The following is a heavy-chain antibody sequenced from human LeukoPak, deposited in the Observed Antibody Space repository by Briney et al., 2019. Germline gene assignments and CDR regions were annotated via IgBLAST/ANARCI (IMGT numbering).Heavy chain of an antibody. J-gene: IGHJ4*02. CDR1: GYTFTGYY. V-gene: IGHV1-2*02. Sequence: GASVKVSCKASGYTFTGYYMHWVRQAPGQGLEWMGWINPNSGGTNYAQKFQGRVTMTRDTSINTAYMELSRLRSDDTAVYYCARSAHYYDSSGYFDYWGQGTLVTVSS. D-gene: IGHD3-22*01. CDR2: INPNSGGT. CDR3: ARSAHYYDSSGYFDY.